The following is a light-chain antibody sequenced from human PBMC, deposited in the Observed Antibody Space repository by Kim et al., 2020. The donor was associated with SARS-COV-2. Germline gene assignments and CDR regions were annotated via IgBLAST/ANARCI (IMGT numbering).Light chain of an antibody. J-gene: IGKJ1*01. V-gene: IGKV3-15*01. CDR1: QSVSSN. Sequence: SPGERATLSCRASQSVSSNVAWYQQKPGQAPRLLIYGASTRATGIPARFSGSGSGTEFTLTISSLQSEDFAVYYCQQYNNWTPWTFGQGTKVDIK. CDR3: QQYNNWTPWT. CDR2: GAS.